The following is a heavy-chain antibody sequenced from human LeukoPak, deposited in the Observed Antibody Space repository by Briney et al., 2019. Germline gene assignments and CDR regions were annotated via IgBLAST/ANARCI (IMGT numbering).Heavy chain of an antibody. V-gene: IGHV3-33*01. Sequence: AGGSLRLSCAASGFTFSSYGMPWVRQAPGKGLEWVAVIWYDGSNKYYADSVKSRFTISRDNSKNTLYLQMNSLRAEDTGVYYCATLDPFDYWGQGTLVTVSS. D-gene: IGHD1-1*01. CDR1: GFTFSSYG. CDR2: IWYDGSNK. CDR3: ATLDPFDY. J-gene: IGHJ4*02.